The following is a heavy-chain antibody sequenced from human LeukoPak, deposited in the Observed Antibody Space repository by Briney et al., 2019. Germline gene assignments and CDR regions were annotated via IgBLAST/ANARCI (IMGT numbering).Heavy chain of an antibody. V-gene: IGHV3-48*03. Sequence: GSLRLSCAASGFTFSSYEMNWVRQAPGKGLEWVSYISSSGITMYYADSVKGRFTISRDNAKNSLYLQMNSLRAEDTAVYYCARAAHYYDSSGYYDYWGQGTLVTVSS. J-gene: IGHJ4*02. D-gene: IGHD3-22*01. CDR2: ISSSGITM. CDR3: ARAAHYYDSSGYYDY. CDR1: GFTFSSYE.